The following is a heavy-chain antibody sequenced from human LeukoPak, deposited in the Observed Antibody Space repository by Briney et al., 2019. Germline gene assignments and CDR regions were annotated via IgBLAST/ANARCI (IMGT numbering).Heavy chain of an antibody. V-gene: IGHV3-30*18. D-gene: IGHD3-3*01. CDR2: ISYDGSNK. J-gene: IGHJ4*02. CDR3: AKDLEVSEWELTGIDY. CDR1: GFTLSSYG. Sequence: PGGSLRLSCAASGFTLSSYGMHWVRQAPGKGLEWVAVISYDGSNKYYADSVKGRFTISRDNSKNTLYLQMNSLRAEDTAVYYCAKDLEVSEWELTGIDYWGQGTLVTVSS.